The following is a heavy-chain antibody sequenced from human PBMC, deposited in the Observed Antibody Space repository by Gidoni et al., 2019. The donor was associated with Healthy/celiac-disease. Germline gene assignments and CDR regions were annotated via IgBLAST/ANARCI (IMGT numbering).Heavy chain of an antibody. V-gene: IGHV1-69*01. CDR2: IIPIFGTA. Sequence: QVQLVQSGAEVKKPGSSVKVSCTASGGAFSSYAISWVRQAPGQGLELMGGIIPIFGTANYAQKFQGRVTITADESTSTAYMELSSLRAEDTAVYYCARESENSYGADYWGQGTLVTVSS. CDR3: ARESENSYGADY. J-gene: IGHJ4*02. CDR1: GGAFSSYA. D-gene: IGHD5-18*01.